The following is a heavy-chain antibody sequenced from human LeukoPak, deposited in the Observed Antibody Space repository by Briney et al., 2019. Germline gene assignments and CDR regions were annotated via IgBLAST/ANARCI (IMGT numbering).Heavy chain of an antibody. CDR2: INHSGST. CDR1: GGSFSGYY. J-gene: IGHJ4*02. Sequence: SETLSLTCAVYGGSFSGYYWSRIRQPPGKGLEWIGEINHSGSTNYNPSLKSRVTISVDTSKNQFSLKLSSVTAADTAVYYCARAPWIQLWARRGFDYWGQGTLVTVSS. CDR3: ARAPWIQLWARRGFDY. D-gene: IGHD5-18*01. V-gene: IGHV4-34*01.